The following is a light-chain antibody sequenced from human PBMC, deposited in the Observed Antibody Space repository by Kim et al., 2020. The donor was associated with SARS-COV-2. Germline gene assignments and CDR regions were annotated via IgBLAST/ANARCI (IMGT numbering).Light chain of an antibody. J-gene: IGLJ2*01. CDR3: QAWDSSTVV. V-gene: IGLV3-1*01. CDR1: KLGDKY. CDR2: QIT. Sequence: VSPGQTASIPCSGDKLGDKYSYWYQQKPCQSPVLVIYQITRRPSGIPERFSGSSSGNTATLTINGTQAMDEADYYCQAWDSSTVVFGGGTQLTVL.